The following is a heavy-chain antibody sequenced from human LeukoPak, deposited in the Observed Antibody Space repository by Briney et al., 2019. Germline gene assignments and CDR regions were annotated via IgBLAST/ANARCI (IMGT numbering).Heavy chain of an antibody. Sequence: GASVKVSCKASGYTFTSYGISWVRQAPGQGLEWMGWISAYNGNTNYAQKLQGRVTMTTDTSTSTAYMELRSLRSDDTAVYYCARAGGLDSNDGWFDPWGQGTLVTVSS. CDR3: ARAGGLDSNDGWFDP. CDR2: ISAYNGNT. CDR1: GYTFTSYG. J-gene: IGHJ5*02. D-gene: IGHD1-1*01. V-gene: IGHV1-18*01.